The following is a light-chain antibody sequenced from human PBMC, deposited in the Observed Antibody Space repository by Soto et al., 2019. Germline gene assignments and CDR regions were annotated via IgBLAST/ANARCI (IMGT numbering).Light chain of an antibody. CDR2: EVS. CDR1: SSDVGAYDY. J-gene: IGLJ1*01. Sequence: QSALTQPASVSGSPGQSITLSCTGTSSDVGAYDYVSWYQQHPDKAPKLMIYEVSNRPSGVSNRFSGSKSVNTATLTISGLQADDDADYYCSSYTSSSTRVFGTGTKLTVL. V-gene: IGLV2-14*03. CDR3: SSYTSSSTRV.